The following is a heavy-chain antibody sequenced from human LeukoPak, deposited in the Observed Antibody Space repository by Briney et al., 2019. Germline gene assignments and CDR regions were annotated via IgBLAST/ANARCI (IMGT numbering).Heavy chain of an antibody. CDR1: GYTFTGYY. CDR2: IIPILGIA. J-gene: IGHJ5*02. Sequence: SVKVSCKASGYTFTGYYMYWVRQAPGQGLEWMGRIIPILGIANYAQKFQGRVTITADKSTSTAYMELSSLRSEDTAVYYCARGSAQIVVVPAATVGNWFDPWGQGTLVTVSS. D-gene: IGHD2-2*01. CDR3: ARGSAQIVVVPAATVGNWFDP. V-gene: IGHV1-69*04.